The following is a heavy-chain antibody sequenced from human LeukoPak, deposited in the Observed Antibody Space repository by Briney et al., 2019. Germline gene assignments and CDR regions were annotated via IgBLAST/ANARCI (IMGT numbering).Heavy chain of an antibody. J-gene: IGHJ4*02. CDR2: ISSSGNAI. CDR3: ARAPLEIVGIDY. D-gene: IGHD1-26*01. Sequence: GGSLRLSCAASGFTFGSFGMNWVRQAPGRGLEWVSCISSSGNAIYYAESVKGRFTISRDNARNSLYLQMDSLRVEDTAVYYCARAPLEIVGIDYWGQGTLVTVSS. V-gene: IGHV3-48*01. CDR1: GFTFGSFG.